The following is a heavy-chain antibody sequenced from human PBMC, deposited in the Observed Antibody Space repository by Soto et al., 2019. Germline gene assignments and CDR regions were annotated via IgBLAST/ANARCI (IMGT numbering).Heavy chain of an antibody. Sequence: QITLRESGPTLVKPTQTLTVTCSFSGFSFTASGVGVGWFRQPPGQALQWLALIYWNGNERYSPSLNKRLTVIKDTSKNQVVLTMTNVYPVDTATYFCALELSGYYYVMDVWGPGTNVTVSS. D-gene: IGHD1-7*01. CDR3: ALELSGYYYVMDV. CDR2: IYWNGNE. J-gene: IGHJ6*02. V-gene: IGHV2-5*01. CDR1: GFSFTASGVG.